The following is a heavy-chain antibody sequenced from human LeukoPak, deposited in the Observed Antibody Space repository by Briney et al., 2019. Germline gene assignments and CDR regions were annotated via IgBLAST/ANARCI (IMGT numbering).Heavy chain of an antibody. V-gene: IGHV3-7*01. Sequence: PGGSLRLSCAASGFTFSSYWMIWLRQAPGKGREGVANIKQDGSEKYYVDSVKGRFTISRDNAKNSLYLQMNSLRAEDTAVYYCARGGYSGYDSDYYGMDVWGQGTTVTVSS. D-gene: IGHD5-12*01. CDR1: GFTFSSYW. CDR3: ARGGYSGYDSDYYGMDV. J-gene: IGHJ6*02. CDR2: IKQDGSEK.